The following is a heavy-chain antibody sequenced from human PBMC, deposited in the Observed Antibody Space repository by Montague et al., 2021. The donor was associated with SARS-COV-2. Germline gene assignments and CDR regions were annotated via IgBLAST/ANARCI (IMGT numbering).Heavy chain of an antibody. V-gene: IGHV5-10-1*01. CDR3: ATPDY. J-gene: IGHJ4*02. CDR1: GYSFTTYW. Sequence: QSGAEVKKPGESLRISCKGSGYSFTTYWINWVRQMPGKGLEWMGKIDPSDSNTNYSPSFQGHVTIPVDRSISTAYLQWRGLKASDTAMYYCATPDYWGQGTLVTVSS. CDR2: IDPSDSNT.